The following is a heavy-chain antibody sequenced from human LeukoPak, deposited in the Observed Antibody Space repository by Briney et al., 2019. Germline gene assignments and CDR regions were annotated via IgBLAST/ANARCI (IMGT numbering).Heavy chain of an antibody. CDR3: ARPVLGNYYDSGGYVY. Sequence: GGSLRLSCAASGFTFSSYWMIWVRQAPGKGLEWVANIKQDGSEKYYVDSVKGRFTISRDNAKNSLYLQMNSLRAEDTAVYYCARPVLGNYYDSGGYVYWGQGTLVTVSS. D-gene: IGHD3-22*01. CDR2: IKQDGSEK. J-gene: IGHJ4*02. CDR1: GFTFSSYW. V-gene: IGHV3-7*01.